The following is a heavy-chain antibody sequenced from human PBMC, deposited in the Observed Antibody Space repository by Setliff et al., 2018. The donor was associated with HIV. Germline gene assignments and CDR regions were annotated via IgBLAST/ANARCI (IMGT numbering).Heavy chain of an antibody. D-gene: IGHD6-19*01. CDR1: GGSISTSRYY. CDR2: INYIGST. V-gene: IGHV4-39*01. CDR3: IIAYSSGWLAPMGFDS. J-gene: IGHJ4*02. Sequence: PSETLSLTCTVSGGSISTSRYYWGWIRQPPGKGLEWIGSINYIGSTYYNPSLKSRATISVDMSKNQFSLRLSSVTAADTAVYYCIIAYSSGWLAPMGFDSWGQGTLVTVSS.